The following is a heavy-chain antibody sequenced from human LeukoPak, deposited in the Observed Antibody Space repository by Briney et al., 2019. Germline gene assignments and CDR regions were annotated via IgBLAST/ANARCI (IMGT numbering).Heavy chain of an antibody. D-gene: IGHD2-15*01. CDR2: ISGSGGST. CDR3: AAEYCGGGSCYTGHSGHDY. Sequence: GSLRLSCAASGFTFSSYAMSWVRQAPGKGLEWVSAISGSGGSTYYADSVKGRFTISRDNSKNTLYLQMNSLRAEDTAVYYCAAEYCGGGSCYTGHSGHDYWGQGTLVTVSS. V-gene: IGHV3-23*01. J-gene: IGHJ4*02. CDR1: GFTFSSYA.